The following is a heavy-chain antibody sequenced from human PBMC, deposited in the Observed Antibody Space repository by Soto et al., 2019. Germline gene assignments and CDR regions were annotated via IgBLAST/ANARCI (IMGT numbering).Heavy chain of an antibody. CDR1: GFSLSTSGVG. CDR2: IYWDDDK. D-gene: IGHD2-15*01. CDR3: AHRPSYCSGGSCYSGFDY. V-gene: IGHV2-5*02. J-gene: IGHJ4*02. Sequence: QITLKESGPTLVKPTQTLTLTCTFSGFSLSTSGVGVGWIRQPPGKALEWLALIYWDDDKRYSPSLKSRLTITKATSKNQGVLTITNMEPVDTATYYCAHRPSYCSGGSCYSGFDYWGQGTLVTVSS.